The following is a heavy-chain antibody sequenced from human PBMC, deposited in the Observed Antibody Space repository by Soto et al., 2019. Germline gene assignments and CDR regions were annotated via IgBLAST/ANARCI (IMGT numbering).Heavy chain of an antibody. CDR1: GFTFDDYT. Sequence: GSLRLSCAASGFTFDDYTMHWVRQAPGKGLEWVSLISWDGGSTYYADSVKGRFTISRDNSKNSLYLQMNSLRTEDTALYYCAKDYSSSWSHFDYWGQGTLVTVPS. V-gene: IGHV3-43*01. CDR3: AKDYSSSWSHFDY. D-gene: IGHD6-13*01. J-gene: IGHJ4*02. CDR2: ISWDGGST.